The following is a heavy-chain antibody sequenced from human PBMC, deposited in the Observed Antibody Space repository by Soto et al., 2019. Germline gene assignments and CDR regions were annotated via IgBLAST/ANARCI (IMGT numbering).Heavy chain of an antibody. Sequence: SVKVSCKASGGTFSSYAISWVRQAPGQGLEWMGGIIPIFGTANYAQKFQGRVTITADESTSTAYMELSSLRSEDTAVYYCASDSSGYYYGIVDSWGQGTLVTVSS. D-gene: IGHD3-22*01. V-gene: IGHV1-69*13. CDR1: GGTFSSYA. CDR2: IIPIFGTA. CDR3: ASDSSGYYYGIVDS. J-gene: IGHJ4*02.